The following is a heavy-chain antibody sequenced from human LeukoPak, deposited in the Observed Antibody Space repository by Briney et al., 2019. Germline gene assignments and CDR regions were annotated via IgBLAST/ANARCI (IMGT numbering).Heavy chain of an antibody. Sequence: GGSLRLSCAASGFTFSSYAMSWVRQAPGKGLEWVSAISGSGGSTYYADSVKGRFTISRDNSKNTLYLQMNSLRAEDTAVYYCARDRTYYYDSSEGSMFDYWGQGTLVTVSS. CDR2: ISGSGGST. V-gene: IGHV3-23*01. CDR1: GFTFSSYA. J-gene: IGHJ4*02. D-gene: IGHD3-22*01. CDR3: ARDRTYYYDSSEGSMFDY.